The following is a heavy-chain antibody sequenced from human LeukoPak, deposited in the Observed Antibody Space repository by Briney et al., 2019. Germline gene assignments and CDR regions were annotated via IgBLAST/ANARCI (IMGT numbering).Heavy chain of an antibody. CDR1: GYTLTELS. CDR2: FDPEDGET. V-gene: IGHV1-24*01. D-gene: IGHD5-18*01. J-gene: IGHJ4*02. CDR3: ATVGGYSYAVKFDY. Sequence: ASVKVSCKVSGYTLTELSMHWVRQAPGKGPKWMGGFDPEDGETIYAQKFQGRVTITEDTSTDTAYMALSRLSSEDTAVYYCATVGGYSYAVKFDYWGQGTLVTVSS.